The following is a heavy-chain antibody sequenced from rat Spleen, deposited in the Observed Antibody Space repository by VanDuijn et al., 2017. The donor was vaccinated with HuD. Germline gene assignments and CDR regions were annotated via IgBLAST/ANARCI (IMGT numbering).Heavy chain of an antibody. Sequence: EVQLVESDGGLVQPGRSMKLSCAASGFTFSNYDMAWVRQAPTTGLEWVATLSYDGSSTYYRDSVKGRFTISRDNAKSTLYLQMDSLGSEDTATNYCARRHYGYTDYFDYWGQGVMVTVSS. CDR1: GFTFSNYD. CDR3: ARRHYGYTDYFDY. V-gene: IGHV5-29*01. D-gene: IGHD1-9*01. CDR2: LSYDGSST. J-gene: IGHJ2*01.